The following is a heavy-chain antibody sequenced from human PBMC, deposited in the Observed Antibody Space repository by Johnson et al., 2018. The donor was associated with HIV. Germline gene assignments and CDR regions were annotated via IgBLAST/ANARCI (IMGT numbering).Heavy chain of an antibody. Sequence: QLVESGGGLVQPGGSLRLSCAASGFAVSSAYMSWVRQAPGKGLEWVSVIYSGGSTYNADSVKGRFTISRDNAKNSLYLQMNSLRAEDTALYYCAKDRKGSSSWLRSGVAFDIWGQGTMVTVSS. CDR2: IYSGGST. J-gene: IGHJ3*02. D-gene: IGHD6-13*01. V-gene: IGHV3-66*02. CDR1: GFAVSSAY. CDR3: AKDRKGSSSWLRSGVAFDI.